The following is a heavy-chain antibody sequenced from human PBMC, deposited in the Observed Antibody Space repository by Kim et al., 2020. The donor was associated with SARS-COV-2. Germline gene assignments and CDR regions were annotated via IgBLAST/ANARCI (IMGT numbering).Heavy chain of an antibody. D-gene: IGHD1-26*01. CDR2: ISYDGSNK. J-gene: IGHJ3*02. CDR3: AKVRSLRGSYAAFDI. V-gene: IGHV3-30*18. CDR1: GFTFSSYG. Sequence: GGSLRLSCAASGFTFSSYGMHWVRQAPGKGLEWVAVISYDGSNKYYADSVKGRFTISRDNSKNTLYLQMNSLRAEDTAVYYCAKVRSLRGSYAAFDIWGQGTMVTVSS.